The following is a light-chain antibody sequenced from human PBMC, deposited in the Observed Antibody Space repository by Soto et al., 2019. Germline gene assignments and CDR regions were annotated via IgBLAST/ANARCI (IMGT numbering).Light chain of an antibody. CDR3: VSYTTSAYYV. Sequence: QSVLTQPASVSGSPGQSITISCTGTSSDVGNYIFVSWYRQHPGKAPKLMIYDINNRPSGVSNRFSGSKSGNTACLTISGLQAEDEADYYCVSYTTSAYYVFGTGTKLTVL. CDR2: DIN. V-gene: IGLV2-14*01. CDR1: SSDVGNYIF. J-gene: IGLJ1*01.